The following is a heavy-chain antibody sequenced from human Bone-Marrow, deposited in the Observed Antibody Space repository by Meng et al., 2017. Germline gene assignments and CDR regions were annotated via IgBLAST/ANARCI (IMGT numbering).Heavy chain of an antibody. J-gene: IGHJ4*02. V-gene: IGHV3-7*01. CDR3: ASSWYYFDY. CDR1: GFTFSSYA. CDR2: IKQDGREK. D-gene: IGHD1-1*01. Sequence: GESLKISCAASGFTFSSYAMTWVRQAPGKGLEWVANIKQDGREKYYVDSVKGRFTSYRDNTKNSLYLQMNSLRDEDTAVYDGASSWYYFDYWGQGTPVTVSS.